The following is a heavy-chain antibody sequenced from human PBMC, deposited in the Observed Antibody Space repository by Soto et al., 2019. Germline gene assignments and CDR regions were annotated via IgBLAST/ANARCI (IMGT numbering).Heavy chain of an antibody. D-gene: IGHD5-12*01. CDR2: IIPIFGTA. CDR3: ATQGYSGYDYPY. Sequence: QVQLVQSGAEVKKPGSSVKVSCKASGGTFSSYAISWVRQAPGQGLEWMGGIIPIFGTANYAQNFQGRVTITADESTSTAYMELSSLRSEDSAVYYCATQGYSGYDYPYWGQGTLVTVSS. J-gene: IGHJ4*02. V-gene: IGHV1-69*01. CDR1: GGTFSSYA.